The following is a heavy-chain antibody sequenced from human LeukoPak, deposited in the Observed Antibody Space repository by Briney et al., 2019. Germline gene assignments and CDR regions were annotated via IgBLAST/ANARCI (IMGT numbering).Heavy chain of an antibody. CDR2: IYYSGYT. V-gene: IGHV4-59*12. CDR1: GGSISGYY. Sequence: SETLSLTCTVSGGSISGYYWSWMRQPPRKGLEWIGHIYYSGYTNFNTSLKSRVTISVDTSKNQFSLKLSSVTAADTAVYYCSREGGFYRPLDYSGQGTLVTVSS. D-gene: IGHD3-3*01. J-gene: IGHJ4*02. CDR3: SREGGFYRPLDY.